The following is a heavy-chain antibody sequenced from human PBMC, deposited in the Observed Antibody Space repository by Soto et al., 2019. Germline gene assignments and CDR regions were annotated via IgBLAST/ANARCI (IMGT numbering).Heavy chain of an antibody. V-gene: IGHV4-31*03. CDR3: ARVDTSMGATCVSY. D-gene: IGHD1-26*01. J-gene: IGHJ4*02. CDR2: IYYSGST. CDR1: GGYISSGGYY. Sequence: QVQLQESGPGLVKPSQTLSLTCTVSGGYISSGGYYWSWIRQHPGKGLEWIGYIYYSGSTYYNPSLKSRVTISIDTSKNQFSLKLSSVTAADTAVYYCARVDTSMGATCVSYWGQGTLVTVSS.